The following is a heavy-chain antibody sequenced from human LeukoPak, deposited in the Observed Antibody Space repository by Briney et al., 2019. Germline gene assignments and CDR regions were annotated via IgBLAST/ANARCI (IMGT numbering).Heavy chain of an antibody. CDR1: GGSISSPNW. D-gene: IGHD1-26*01. CDR3: ARVGHNWFDP. V-gene: IGHV4-4*02. J-gene: IGHJ5*02. Sequence: PSETLSLTCAVSGGSISSPNWWTWVRQPPGKGLGWIGEIYHSGRTNSNPSLESRVIMSVDKSKNQFSLKLTSVTAADTAVYYCARVGHNWFDPWGQGTLVTVSS. CDR2: IYHSGRT.